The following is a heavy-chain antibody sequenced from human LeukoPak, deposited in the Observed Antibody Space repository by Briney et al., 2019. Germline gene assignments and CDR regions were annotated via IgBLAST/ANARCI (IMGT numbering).Heavy chain of an antibody. CDR1: GFTFSSYA. V-gene: IGHV3-23*01. D-gene: IGHD2-8*01. CDR3: AKDPSPQDALHFDY. Sequence: AGGSLRLSCAASGFTFSSYAMSWVRQAPGKGLEWVSAISGSGGSTYYADSVKGRFTISRDNSKNTLYLQMNSLRAEDTAVYYCAKDPSPQDALHFDYWGQGTLVTVSS. J-gene: IGHJ4*02. CDR2: ISGSGGST.